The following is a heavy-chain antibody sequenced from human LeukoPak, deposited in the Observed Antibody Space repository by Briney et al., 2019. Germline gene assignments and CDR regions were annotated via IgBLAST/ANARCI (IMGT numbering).Heavy chain of an antibody. V-gene: IGHV1-2*02. D-gene: IGHD5-18*01. Sequence: ASVQVSCKASGYTFTAYYMHWVRQAPGQGLEWMGWINPNSGGTNYAQKFQGRVTMTRDTSISTAYMELSRLTSDDTAVYYCARKADTAMYFDSWGQGTLVTVCS. CDR3: ARKADTAMYFDS. J-gene: IGHJ4*02. CDR1: GYTFTAYY. CDR2: INPNSGGT.